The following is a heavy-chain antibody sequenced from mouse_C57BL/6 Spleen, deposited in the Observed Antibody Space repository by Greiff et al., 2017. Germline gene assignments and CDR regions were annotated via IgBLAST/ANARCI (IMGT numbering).Heavy chain of an antibody. CDR2: ISRGSSTI. Sequence: EVQRVESGGGLVKPGGSLKFSCAASGFTFSDYGMHWVRQAPEKGLEWVAYISRGSSTIYYADTVKGRFTITGDNAKNTLFLQMTSLRSEDTAMYYCARGRRYFDVWGTGTTLTVSS. J-gene: IGHJ1*03. CDR3: ARGRRYFDV. CDR1: GFTFSDYG. V-gene: IGHV5-17*01.